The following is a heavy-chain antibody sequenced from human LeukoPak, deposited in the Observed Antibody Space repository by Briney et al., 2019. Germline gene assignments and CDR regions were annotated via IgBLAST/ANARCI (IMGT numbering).Heavy chain of an antibody. CDR1: GFTFSSYS. D-gene: IGHD2-15*01. CDR2: IRGSSSYI. CDR3: ARQPKVWKSCSGGSCYSPGTLFDI. V-gene: IGHV3-21*01. Sequence: GGSLRLSCAASGFTFSSYSMNWVRQAPGKGLEWVSSIRGSSSYIYYADSVKGRFTISRDNAKNSLFLQMNSLRAEDTAVYYCARQPKVWKSCSGGSCYSPGTLFDIWGQGTMVTVSS. J-gene: IGHJ3*02.